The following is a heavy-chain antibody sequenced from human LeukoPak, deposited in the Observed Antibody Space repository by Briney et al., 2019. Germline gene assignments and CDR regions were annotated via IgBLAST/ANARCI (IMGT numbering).Heavy chain of an antibody. J-gene: IGHJ3*02. Sequence: SETLSLTCTVSGGSISSDYWSWIRQPAGKGLEWIGCINISGSTNYNPSLKSRVTMPVDTSKNQFSLKLSSVTAADTAVYYCAREKSSWSGLDAFDIWGQGTMVTVSS. CDR3: AREKSSWSGLDAFDI. CDR2: INISGST. CDR1: GGSISSDY. D-gene: IGHD6-13*01. V-gene: IGHV4-4*07.